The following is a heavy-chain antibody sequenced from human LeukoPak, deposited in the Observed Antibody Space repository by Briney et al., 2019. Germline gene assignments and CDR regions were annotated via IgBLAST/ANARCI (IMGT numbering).Heavy chain of an antibody. J-gene: IGHJ4*02. Sequence: SETLSLTCTVTGGSISSSSYYWGWIRQPPGKGLEWIGSIYYSGSTYYNPSLKRRVTISVDTSKNQFSLKLSSVTAADTAVYYCARRDSSGWYGYYWGQGTLVTVSS. D-gene: IGHD6-19*01. CDR2: IYYSGST. V-gene: IGHV4-39*01. CDR3: ARRDSSGWYGYY. CDR1: GGSISSSSYY.